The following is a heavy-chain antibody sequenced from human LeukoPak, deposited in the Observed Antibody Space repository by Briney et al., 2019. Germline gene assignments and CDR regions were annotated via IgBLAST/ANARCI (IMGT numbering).Heavy chain of an antibody. J-gene: IGHJ3*02. CDR2: IYYSGST. CDR3: ARSPNYYDSSGYYYQSMLGFDI. V-gene: IGHV4-59*08. Sequence: PSETLSLTCTVSGGSISSYYWSWIRQPPGKGLEWIGDIYYSGSTNYNPSLKSLVTISVDTSKNQFSLKLSSVTAADTAVYYCARSPNYYDSSGYYYQSMLGFDIWGQGTMVTVSS. D-gene: IGHD3-22*01. CDR1: GGSISSYY.